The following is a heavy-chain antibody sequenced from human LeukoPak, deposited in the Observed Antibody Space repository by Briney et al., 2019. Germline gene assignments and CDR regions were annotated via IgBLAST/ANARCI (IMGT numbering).Heavy chain of an antibody. CDR3: ARVMEGPVGATPYYYYGMDV. CDR2: INHSGST. J-gene: IGHJ6*02. Sequence: SETLSLTCAVYGGSFSGYYWSWIRQPPGKGLEWIGEINHSGSTNYNPSLKSRVTISVDTSKNQFSLKLSSVTAADTAVYYCARVMEGPVGATPYYYYGMDVWGQGTTVTVFS. V-gene: IGHV4-34*01. CDR1: GGSFSGYY. D-gene: IGHD1-26*01.